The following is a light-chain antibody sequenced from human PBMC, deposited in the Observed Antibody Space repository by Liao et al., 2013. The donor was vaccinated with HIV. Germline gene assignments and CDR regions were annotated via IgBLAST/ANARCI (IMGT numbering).Light chain of an antibody. J-gene: IGLJ2*01. CDR2: EDK. Sequence: SYELTQPPSVSESPGQTAIITCSGEKLGDKYVRWYQQKPGQSPVLVIYEDKKRPSGIPERFSGSTSGNTATLTISRVEAGDEADYYCQVWDSGSDVVFGGGTKLTVL. V-gene: IGLV3-1*01. CDR1: KLGDKY. CDR3: QVWDSGSDVV.